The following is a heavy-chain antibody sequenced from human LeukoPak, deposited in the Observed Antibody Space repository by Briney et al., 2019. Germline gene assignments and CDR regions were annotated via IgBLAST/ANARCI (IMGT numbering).Heavy chain of an antibody. Sequence: HPGGSLRLSCAASGFTFSSYAMTWVRQAPGKGLEWVSDISGNGDITYYADSAKGRFTISRDNSKNTLYLQMNSLRAEDTAVYYCAKDVSDFWSGYNDYMDVWGKGTTVTVSS. J-gene: IGHJ6*03. CDR2: ISGNGDIT. D-gene: IGHD3-3*01. CDR3: AKDVSDFWSGYNDYMDV. V-gene: IGHV3-23*01. CDR1: GFTFSSYA.